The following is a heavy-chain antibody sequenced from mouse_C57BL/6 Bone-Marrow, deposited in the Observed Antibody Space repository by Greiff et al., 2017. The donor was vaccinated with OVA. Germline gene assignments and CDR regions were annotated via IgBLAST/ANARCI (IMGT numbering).Heavy chain of an antibody. Sequence: EVKLEESGPGLVKPSQSLSLTCSVPGYSITSGYYWNWIRQFPGNKLEWMGYISYDGSNNYNPSLKNRISITRDTSKNQFFLKLNSVTTEDTATYYCAREGYYPYYFDYWGQGTTLTVSS. CDR1: GYSITSGYY. V-gene: IGHV3-6*01. D-gene: IGHD2-3*01. CDR2: ISYDGSN. CDR3: AREGYYPYYFDY. J-gene: IGHJ2*01.